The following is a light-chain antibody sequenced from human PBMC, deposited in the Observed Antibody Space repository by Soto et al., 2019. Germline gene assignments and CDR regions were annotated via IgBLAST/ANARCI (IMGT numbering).Light chain of an antibody. J-gene: IGKJ5*01. Sequence: EIVLTQSPATLSVSPGERATLSCRASQSVSSNLAWYLQKPGQAPSLLIYAASTRATGIPARFSGGGSGTEFTLTISSLQSEDFAVYYCQQYNNWPITFGQGTRLESK. CDR3: QQYNNWPIT. V-gene: IGKV3-15*01. CDR2: AAS. CDR1: QSVSSN.